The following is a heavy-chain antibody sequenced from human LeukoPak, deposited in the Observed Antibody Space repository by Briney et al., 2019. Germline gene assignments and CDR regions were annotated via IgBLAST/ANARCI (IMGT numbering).Heavy chain of an antibody. CDR1: GGTFSSYA. J-gene: IGHJ6*02. Sequence: ASVKVSCKASGGTFSSYAISWVRQAPGQGHEWMGGIIPIFGTANYAQKFQGRVTITADESTSTAYMELSSLRSEDTAVYYCARDHCTNGVCYTDYYYYGMDVWGQGTTVTVSS. V-gene: IGHV1-69*13. CDR2: IIPIFGTA. D-gene: IGHD2-8*01. CDR3: ARDHCTNGVCYTDYYYYGMDV.